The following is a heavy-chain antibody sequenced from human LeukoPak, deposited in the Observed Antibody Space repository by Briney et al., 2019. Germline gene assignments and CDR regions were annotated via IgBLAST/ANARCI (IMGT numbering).Heavy chain of an antibody. J-gene: IGHJ4*02. Sequence: SVKVSCKASGGTFSSYTISWVRQAPGQGLEWMGRIIPILGIANYAQKFQGGVTITADKSTSTAYMELSSLRSGDTAVYYCAREKTVAHFDYWDQGTLVTVSS. V-gene: IGHV1-69*04. CDR1: GGTFSSYT. D-gene: IGHD4-23*01. CDR2: IIPILGIA. CDR3: AREKTVAHFDY.